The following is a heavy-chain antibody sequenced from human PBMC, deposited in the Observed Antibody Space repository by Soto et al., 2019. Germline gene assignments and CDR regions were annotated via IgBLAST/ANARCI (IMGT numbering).Heavy chain of an antibody. J-gene: IGHJ4*02. D-gene: IGHD6-13*01. V-gene: IGHV4-39*01. CDR3: ARHLAGTAAGGLTPLDY. CDR2: INYSGNS. Sequence: PSETLSLTCTVSGGSISSSNSFWGWIRQAPGKGLEWLGSINYSGNSYSNPSLTSRVTISVDKSKNQFSLKVTSVTAADTAVYFCARHLAGTAAGGLTPLDYWGQGTPVTVSS. CDR1: GGSISSSNSF.